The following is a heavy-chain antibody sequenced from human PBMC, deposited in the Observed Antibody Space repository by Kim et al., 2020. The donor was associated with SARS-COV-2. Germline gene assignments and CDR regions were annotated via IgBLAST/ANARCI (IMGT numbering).Heavy chain of an antibody. CDR1: GGSFSGYY. CDR2: INHSGST. D-gene: IGHD2-15*01. V-gene: IGHV4-34*01. Sequence: SETLSLTCAVYGGSFSGYYWSWIRQPPGKGLEWIGEINHSGSTNYNPSLKSRVTISVDTSKNQFSLKLSSVTAADTAVYYCEGAVVAAPPMGFDIWGQGTMVTVSS. J-gene: IGHJ3*02. CDR3: EGAVVAAPPMGFDI.